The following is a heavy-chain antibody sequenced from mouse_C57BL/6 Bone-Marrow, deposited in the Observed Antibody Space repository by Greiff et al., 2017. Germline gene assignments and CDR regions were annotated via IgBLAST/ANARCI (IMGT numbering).Heavy chain of an antibody. Sequence: EVKVEESGPGLVKPSQSLSLTCSVTGYSITSGYYWNWIRQFPGNKLEWMGYISYDGSNNYNPSLKNRISITRDTSKNQFFLKLNSVTTEDTATYYCARDSLRSWYFDVWGTGTTVTVSS. CDR2: ISYDGSN. CDR1: GYSITSGYY. V-gene: IGHV3-6*01. CDR3: ARDSLRSWYFDV. J-gene: IGHJ1*03. D-gene: IGHD1-1*01.